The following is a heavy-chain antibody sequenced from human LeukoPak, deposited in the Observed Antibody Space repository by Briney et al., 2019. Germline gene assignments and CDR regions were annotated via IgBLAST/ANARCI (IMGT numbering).Heavy chain of an antibody. Sequence: GGSLRLSCAASGFTFSSYAMSWVRQAPGKGLEWVSAISGSGGSTYYADSVKGRFTIPRDNSKNTLYLQMNSLRAEDTAVYYCAKGASLLWFGGVGNAFDIWGQGTMVTVSS. J-gene: IGHJ3*02. CDR2: ISGSGGST. CDR1: GFTFSSYA. CDR3: AKGASLLWFGGVGNAFDI. D-gene: IGHD3-10*01. V-gene: IGHV3-23*01.